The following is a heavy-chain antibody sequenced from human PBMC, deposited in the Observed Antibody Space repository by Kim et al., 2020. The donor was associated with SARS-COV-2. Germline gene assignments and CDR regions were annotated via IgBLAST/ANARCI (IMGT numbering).Heavy chain of an antibody. CDR2: ISSSSSYI. CDR1: GFTFSSYS. J-gene: IGHJ5*02. CDR3: ARDRGFNWFDP. V-gene: IGHV3-21*01. Sequence: GGSLRLSCAASGFTFSSYSMNWVRQAPGKGLEWVSSISSSSSYIYYADSVKGRFTISRDNAKNSLYLQMNSLRAEDTAVYYCARDRGFNWFDPWGQGTLVTVSS.